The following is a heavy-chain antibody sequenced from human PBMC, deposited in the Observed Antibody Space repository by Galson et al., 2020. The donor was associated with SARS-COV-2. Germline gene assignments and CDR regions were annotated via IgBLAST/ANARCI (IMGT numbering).Heavy chain of an antibody. CDR3: ARIDSSGCRGNY. D-gene: IGHD6-19*01. CDR1: GFSLTTSGMC. CDR2: IDWDDDE. V-gene: IGHV2-70*11. Sequence: ESGPTLVKPTQTLTLTCTFSGFSLTTSGMCVGWIRQPPGKALEWLVRIDWDDDEYYSASLKTRLTISKDTSKNQVVLTMTNMDPVDTATYYCARIDSSGCRGNYWGQGTLVTVSS. J-gene: IGHJ4*02.